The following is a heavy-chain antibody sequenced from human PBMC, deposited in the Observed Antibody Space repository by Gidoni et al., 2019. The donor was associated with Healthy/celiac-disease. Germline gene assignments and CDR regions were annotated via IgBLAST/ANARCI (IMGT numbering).Heavy chain of an antibody. Sequence: QVQLVESGGGVVQPGRSLRPSCAASGFTFSSYAMHWVRQAPGKGLEWVAVISYDGSNKYYADSVKGRFTISRDNSKNTLYLQMNSLRAEDTAVYYCASSTYRTVTQFDYWGQGTLVTVSS. CDR2: ISYDGSNK. V-gene: IGHV3-30-3*01. D-gene: IGHD4-17*01. J-gene: IGHJ4*02. CDR1: GFTFSSYA. CDR3: ASSTYRTVTQFDY.